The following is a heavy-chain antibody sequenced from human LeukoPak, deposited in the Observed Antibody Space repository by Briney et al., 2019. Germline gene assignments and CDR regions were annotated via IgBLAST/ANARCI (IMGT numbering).Heavy chain of an antibody. CDR2: IWYDESNK. J-gene: IGHJ6*02. V-gene: IGHV3-33*01. CDR3: ARDRSYSDSSGYYYYDGMDV. Sequence: GRPLRLFCGASGFTLRSYGMHWVRQAPGKGLAGVAVIWYDESNKYYAGCVKGRFTISRDNSKNTLYLQMNSLRAEDTAVYYCARDRSYSDSSGYYYYDGMDVWGQGTTVTVSS. CDR1: GFTLRSYG. D-gene: IGHD3-22*01.